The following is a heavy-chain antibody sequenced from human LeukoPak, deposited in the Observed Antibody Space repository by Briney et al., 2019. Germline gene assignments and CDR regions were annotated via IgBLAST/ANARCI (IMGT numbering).Heavy chain of an antibody. J-gene: IGHJ5*02. D-gene: IGHD6-13*01. CDR1: GYTFTSYG. V-gene: IGHV1-69*13. CDR3: AHGSSWSFTYNWFDP. CDR2: IIPIFGTA. Sequence: SVTVSCKASGYTFTSYGISWVRQAPGQGLEWMGWIIPIFGTANYAQKFQGRVTITADESTSTAYMELSSLRSEDTAVYYCAHGSSWSFTYNWFDPWGQGTLVTVSS.